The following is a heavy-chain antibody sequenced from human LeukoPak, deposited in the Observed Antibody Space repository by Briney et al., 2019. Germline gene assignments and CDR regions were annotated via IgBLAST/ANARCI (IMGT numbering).Heavy chain of an antibody. CDR3: ARDGGTMYYFDY. D-gene: IGHD2-15*01. V-gene: IGHV4-34*01. CDR1: GGSFSGYY. CDR2: INHSGST. Sequence: PSETLSLTCAVYGGSFSGYYWSWIRQPPGEGLEWIGEINHSGSTNYNPSLKSRVTISVDTSKNQFSLKLSSVTAADTAVYYCARDGGTMYYFDYWGQGTLVTVSS. J-gene: IGHJ4*02.